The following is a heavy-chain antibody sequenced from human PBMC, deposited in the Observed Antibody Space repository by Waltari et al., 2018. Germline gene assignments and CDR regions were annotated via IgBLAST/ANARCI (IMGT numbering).Heavy chain of an antibody. J-gene: IGHJ4*02. V-gene: IGHV1-24*01. Sequence: QVQLVQSGAEVKKPGASVKVSCKVSGYTLTELSMHWVRQAPGKGLEWMGGFDPEDGETSYAQKFQGRVTMTEDTSTDTAYMELSSLRSEDTAVYYCATESEDCSGGSCLSTPYQNGGQGTLDTVSS. CDR2: FDPEDGET. CDR3: ATESEDCSGGSCLSTPYQN. D-gene: IGHD2-15*01. CDR1: GYTLTELS.